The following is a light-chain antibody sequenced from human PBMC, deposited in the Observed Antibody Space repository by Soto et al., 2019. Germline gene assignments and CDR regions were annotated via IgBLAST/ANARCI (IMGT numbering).Light chain of an antibody. CDR3: QQYNSYSYT. CDR2: EAS. J-gene: IGKJ2*01. CDR1: QTISNW. V-gene: IGKV1-5*03. Sequence: DIQMTQSPSTLSASVGDRVTITCRASQTISNWLAWYQQKPGKAPKLLIFEASNLETGVPSRFSGSGSGTEFTLTISGLQPDDFATYYCQQYNSYSYTFGQGTKLEIK.